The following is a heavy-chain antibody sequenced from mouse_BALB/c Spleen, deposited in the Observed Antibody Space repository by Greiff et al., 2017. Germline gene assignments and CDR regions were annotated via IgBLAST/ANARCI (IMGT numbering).Heavy chain of an antibody. Sequence: VQLKESGGGLVQPGGSRKLSCAASGFTFSSFGMHWVRQAPEKGLEWVAYISSGSSTIYYADTVKGRFTISRDNPKNTLFLQMTSLRSEDTAMYYCTRSYGNYSYYFDYWGQGTTLTVSS. J-gene: IGHJ2*01. CDR3: TRSYGNYSYYFDY. V-gene: IGHV5-17*02. CDR1: GFTFSSFG. D-gene: IGHD2-10*02. CDR2: ISSGSSTI.